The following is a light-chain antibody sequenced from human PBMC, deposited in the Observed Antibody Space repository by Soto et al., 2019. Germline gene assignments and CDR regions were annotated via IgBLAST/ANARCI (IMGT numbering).Light chain of an antibody. CDR3: QQYGSSPPT. J-gene: IGKJ2*01. CDR2: GAS. Sequence: EIVLTQSPGTLSFSPGERATLSCRASQSVSSDYLAWYQQKPGQAPRLLIYGASSRATGIPDRFSGSGSGTDFTLTVSRLEPEDFAVFYCQQYGSSPPTFGQGIKVDIK. V-gene: IGKV3-20*01. CDR1: QSVSSDY.